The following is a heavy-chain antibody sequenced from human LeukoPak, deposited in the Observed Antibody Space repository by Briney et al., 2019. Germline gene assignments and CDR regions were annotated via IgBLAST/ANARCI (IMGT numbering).Heavy chain of an antibody. D-gene: IGHD4-11*01. CDR1: GFTFRIHV. J-gene: IGHJ4*02. CDR3: AKDSSATFYSDFNFDY. Sequence: GGSLRLSCAASGFTFRIHVMHWVRQAPGKGLEWVAFIRSDGSDTYYADSVKCRFTISRDNSKNTLYLQMNSLRSEDTGVYYCAKDSSATFYSDFNFDYWGQGTPVTVSS. CDR2: IRSDGSDT. V-gene: IGHV3-30*02.